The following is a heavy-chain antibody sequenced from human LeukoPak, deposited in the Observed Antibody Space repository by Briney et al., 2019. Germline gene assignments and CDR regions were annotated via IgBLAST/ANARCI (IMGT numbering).Heavy chain of an antibody. V-gene: IGHV3-7*01. Sequence: PGGSLRLSCAASGFTFSSYWMNWVRQAPGKGLEWVANIKQDGSETHYVDSVKGRFTISRDNTKESLYLQMNSLRAEDTAVYHCTQIEWERWRGWGQGTLVTVSS. D-gene: IGHD1-26*01. CDR2: IKQDGSET. J-gene: IGHJ4*02. CDR3: TQIEWERWRG. CDR1: GFTFSSYW.